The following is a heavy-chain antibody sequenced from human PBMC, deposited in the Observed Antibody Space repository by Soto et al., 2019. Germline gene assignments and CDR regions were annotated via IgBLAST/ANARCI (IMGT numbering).Heavy chain of an antibody. Sequence: VQLLESGGGLVQPGGSLRLSCAASGFTFSSYAMHWVRQAPGKGLEWVAVISYDGSNKYYADSVKGRFTISRDNSHNTLYLQMDSLRAEDTAVYYCARGRDSSGYYLDYWGQGTLVTVSS. CDR1: GFTFSSYA. J-gene: IGHJ4*02. D-gene: IGHD3-22*01. V-gene: IGHV3-30-3*01. CDR3: ARGRDSSGYYLDY. CDR2: ISYDGSNK.